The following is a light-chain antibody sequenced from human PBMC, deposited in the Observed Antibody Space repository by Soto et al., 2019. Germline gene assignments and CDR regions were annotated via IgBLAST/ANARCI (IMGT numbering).Light chain of an antibody. J-gene: IGKJ4*01. V-gene: IGKV1-6*01. CDR2: AAS. CDR3: LQDHNYPLT. Sequence: IQMTQSPSSLSASVGDRVTITCRASQGIGNDVGWFQQKSGKAPKVLIYAASSLQRGVPSRFSGSGSGTDFTLTISSLQPEDFATYYCLQDHNYPLTFGGGTKVDIK. CDR1: QGIGND.